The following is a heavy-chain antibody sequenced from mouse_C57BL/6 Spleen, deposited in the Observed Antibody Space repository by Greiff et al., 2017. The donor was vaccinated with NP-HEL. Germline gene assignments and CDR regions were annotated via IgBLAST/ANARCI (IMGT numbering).Heavy chain of an antibody. V-gene: IGHV1-82*01. J-gene: IGHJ3*01. D-gene: IGHD2-4*01. CDR1: GYAFSSSW. CDR3: ARAPYYDYDGGFAY. Sequence: QVQLQQSGPELVKPGASVKISCKASGYAFSSSWMNWVKQRPGKGLEWIGRIYPGDGDTNYNGKFKGKATLTADKSSSTAYMQLSSLTSEDSAVYFCARAPYYDYDGGFAYWGQGTLVTVSA. CDR2: IYPGDGDT.